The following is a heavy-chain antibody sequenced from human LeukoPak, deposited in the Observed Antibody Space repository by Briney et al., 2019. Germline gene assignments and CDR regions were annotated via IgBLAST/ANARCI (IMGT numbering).Heavy chain of an antibody. V-gene: IGHV3-21*01. CDR3: ARDPVRLSIFGVVTPGDY. CDR1: GFTFSSYS. CDR2: ISSSSSYI. J-gene: IGHJ4*02. D-gene: IGHD3-3*01. Sequence: GSLRLSCAASGFTFSSYSMNWVRQAPGKGLEWVSSISSSSSYIYYADSVKGRFTISRDNAKNSLYLQMNSLRAEDTAVYYCARDPVRLSIFGVVTPGDYWGQGTLVTVSS.